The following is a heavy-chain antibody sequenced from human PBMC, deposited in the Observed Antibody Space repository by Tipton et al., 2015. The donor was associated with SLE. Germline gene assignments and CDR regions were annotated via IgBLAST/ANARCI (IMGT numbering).Heavy chain of an antibody. CDR1: GGSINSYY. J-gene: IGHJ4*02. Sequence: TLSLTCTVSGGSINSYYWTWIRQAPGKGLEWIAYISYSGSTIYSPSLKSRVTISVDTSKNQFSLKLSSVTAADTAVYYCARHSDSGWYYFDYWGQGTLVTVSS. CDR2: ISYSGST. V-gene: IGHV4-59*08. CDR3: ARHSDSGWYYFDY. D-gene: IGHD6-19*01.